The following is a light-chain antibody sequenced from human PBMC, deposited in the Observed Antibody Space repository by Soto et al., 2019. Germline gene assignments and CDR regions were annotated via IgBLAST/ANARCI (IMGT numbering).Light chain of an antibody. CDR2: DAS. CDR1: QSISGW. V-gene: IGKV1-5*01. J-gene: IGKJ2*01. CDR3: QQYNRYSSFT. Sequence: DIQMTQSPSTLSASIGDRVTITCRASQSISGWLAWYQQKPGKAPKLLIYDASNLESGVPSRISGSGSGTEFTLTISSLQSDDFATYYCQQYNRYSSFTFGQGTNLEIK.